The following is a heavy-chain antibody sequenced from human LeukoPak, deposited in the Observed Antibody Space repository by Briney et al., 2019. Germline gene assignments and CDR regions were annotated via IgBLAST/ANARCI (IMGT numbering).Heavy chain of an antibody. J-gene: IGHJ5*02. D-gene: IGHD3-3*01. CDR1: GYSFSTYW. CDR3: VRRGGFWSGFSLGWFDP. V-gene: IGHV5-51*01. Sequence: GESLKISCKGSGYSFSTYWIGWVRQMPGKGLEWTGIISPGDSDTRYSPSFEGQVTISADKSISTAYLQWNSLKASDSAMYYCVRRGGFWSGFSLGWFDPWGQGTLVTVSS. CDR2: ISPGDSDT.